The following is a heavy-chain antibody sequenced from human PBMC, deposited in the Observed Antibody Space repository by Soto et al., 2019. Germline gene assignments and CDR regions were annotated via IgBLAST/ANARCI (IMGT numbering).Heavy chain of an antibody. Sequence: QVQLVQSGAEVKKPGSSVKVSCKASGGTFSSDTSSWVRQAPGQGLEWMGRIIPIVTIVTYAPKFQGRLTITADKSTSTAYMELSSLSSDDTAVYYCARTAGTARVPDSWGQGTLVTVSS. CDR2: IIPIVTIV. V-gene: IGHV1-69*02. D-gene: IGHD5-18*01. CDR3: ARTAGTARVPDS. CDR1: GGTFSSDT. J-gene: IGHJ5*01.